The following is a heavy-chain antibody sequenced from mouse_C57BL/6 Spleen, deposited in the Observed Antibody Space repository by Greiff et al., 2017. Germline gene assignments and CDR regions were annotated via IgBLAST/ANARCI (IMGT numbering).Heavy chain of an antibody. CDR1: GFTFSSYA. CDR3: ARDYDGYSSYAMDY. D-gene: IGHD2-3*01. CDR2: ISDGGSYT. V-gene: IGHV5-4*01. Sequence: EVQLVESGGGLVKPGGSLKLSCAASGFTFSSYAMSWVRQTPEKRLEWVATISDGGSYTYYPDNVKGRFTISRDNAKNNLYLQMSHLKSEDTAMYYCARDYDGYSSYAMDYWGQGTSVTVSS. J-gene: IGHJ4*01.